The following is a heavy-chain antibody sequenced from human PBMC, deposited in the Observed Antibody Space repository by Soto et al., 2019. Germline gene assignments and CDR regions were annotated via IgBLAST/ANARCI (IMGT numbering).Heavy chain of an antibody. Sequence: GGSLRLSCAASGFTFSSYSMNWVRQAPGKGLEWVSSISSSSSYIYYADSVKGRFTISRDNAKNSLYLQMNSLRAEDTAVDYCARDSPTTIAVAGNYYYYGMDVWGQGTTVTVSS. CDR3: ARDSPTTIAVAGNYYYYGMDV. CDR1: GFTFSSYS. D-gene: IGHD6-19*01. V-gene: IGHV3-21*01. CDR2: ISSSSSYI. J-gene: IGHJ6*02.